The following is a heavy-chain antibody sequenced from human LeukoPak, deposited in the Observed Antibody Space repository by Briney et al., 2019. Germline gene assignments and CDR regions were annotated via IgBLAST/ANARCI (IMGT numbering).Heavy chain of an antibody. CDR2: ISSSSSTI. V-gene: IGHV3-48*01. D-gene: IGHD6-19*01. J-gene: IGHJ5*02. CDR3: ARAPVAGTLKYNWFDP. CDR1: GFTFSSYS. Sequence: GGSLRLSCAASGFTFSSYSMNWVRQAPGKGLEWVSYISSSSSTIYYADSVKGRFTISRDNAKNSLYLQMNSLRAEDTAVYYCARAPVAGTLKYNWFDPWGQGTLVTVSS.